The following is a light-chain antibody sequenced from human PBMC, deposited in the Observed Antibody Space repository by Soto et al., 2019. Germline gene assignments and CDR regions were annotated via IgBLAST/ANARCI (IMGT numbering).Light chain of an antibody. CDR1: SNDIGGYNY. CDR3: TSYTSRSTLE. Sequence: QSVLTQPASVSGSPGQSITLSCTGTSNDIGGYNYVSWYQHHPGTVPKLLIYDVSYRPSGVSDRFSGSKFGNTASLTISGLQADDEAYYYCTSYTSRSTLEFGGGTKVTVL. J-gene: IGLJ2*01. V-gene: IGLV2-14*01. CDR2: DVS.